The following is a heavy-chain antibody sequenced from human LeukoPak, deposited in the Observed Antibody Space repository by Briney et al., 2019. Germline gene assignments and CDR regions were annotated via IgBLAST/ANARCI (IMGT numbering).Heavy chain of an antibody. CDR3: ATWGSHYYYYMDV. D-gene: IGHD3-16*01. J-gene: IGHJ6*03. CDR1: DYTLTELS. CDR2: FDPEDGET. V-gene: IGHV1-24*01. Sequence: GASVKVSCKVSDYTLTELSMHWVRQAPGKGLEWMGGFDPEDGETIYAQKFQGRVTMTEVTSTDTAYMELSSLRSEDTAVYYCATWGSHYYYYMDVWGQGTTVTVSS.